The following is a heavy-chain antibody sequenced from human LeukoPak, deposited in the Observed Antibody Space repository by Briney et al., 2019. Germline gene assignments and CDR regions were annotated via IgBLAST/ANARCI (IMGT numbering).Heavy chain of an antibody. CDR2: IYYSGST. Sequence: SQTLSLTCTVSGGSISSGDYYWSWIRQPPGKGLECIGYIYYSGSTYYNPSLKSRVTISVDTSKNQFSLKLSSVTAADTAVYYCARGEAAAGNNWFDPWGQGTLVTVSS. V-gene: IGHV4-30-4*08. J-gene: IGHJ5*02. CDR3: ARGEAAAGNNWFDP. D-gene: IGHD6-13*01. CDR1: GGSISSGDYY.